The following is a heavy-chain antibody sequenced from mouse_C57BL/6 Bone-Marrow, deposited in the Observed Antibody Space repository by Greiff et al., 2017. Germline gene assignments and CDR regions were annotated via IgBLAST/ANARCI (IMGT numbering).Heavy chain of an antibody. D-gene: IGHD1-1*01. CDR1: GFNIKDYY. Sequence: LVESGAELVKPGASVKLSCTASGFNIKDYYIHWVKQRPEQGLEWIGRIDPEDGETKYAPKFQDKATITADTSSNTAYLQLSSLTSEDTAVYYCTRSLIYYGSNYWGQGTTLTVSS. CDR3: TRSLIYYGSNY. V-gene: IGHV14-2*01. J-gene: IGHJ2*01. CDR2: IDPEDGET.